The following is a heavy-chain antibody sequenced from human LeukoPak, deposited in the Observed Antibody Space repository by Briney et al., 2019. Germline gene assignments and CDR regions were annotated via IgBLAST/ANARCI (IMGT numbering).Heavy chain of an antibody. CDR1: GFSFSTYA. CDR2: ISGGGSST. J-gene: IGHJ3*02. CDR3: AKDRAYTGSPRAFDI. Sequence: GASLRLSCAASGFSFSTYAMSWVRQAPGKGLEWVSGISGGGSSTYYADSVKGRFTISRDNSKNTLYLQMSSLRAEDTAVYYCAKDRAYTGSPRAFDIWGQGTMVTVSS. D-gene: IGHD1-26*01. V-gene: IGHV3-23*01.